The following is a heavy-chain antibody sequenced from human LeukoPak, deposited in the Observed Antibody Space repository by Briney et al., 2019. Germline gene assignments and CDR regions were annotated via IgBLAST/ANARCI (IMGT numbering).Heavy chain of an antibody. CDR2: IYYSGTT. CDR1: GGSISSSYY. CDR3: ARLHYYDSGTDLDWFDS. D-gene: IGHD3-10*01. Sequence: PETLSLTCSVSGGSISSSYYWGWIRQPPRKGLEWIGSIYYSGTTYYNPSLKSRVTISVDMSKSQFSLNLSSVTAADTAVYYCARLHYYDSGTDLDWFDSWGQGTLVTVSS. V-gene: IGHV4-39*01. J-gene: IGHJ5*01.